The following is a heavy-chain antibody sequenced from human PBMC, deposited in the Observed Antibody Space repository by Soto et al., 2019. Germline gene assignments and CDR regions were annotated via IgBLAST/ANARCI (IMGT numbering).Heavy chain of an antibody. CDR3: ARNSFDGGHFDY. J-gene: IGHJ4*02. V-gene: IGHV4-4*02. D-gene: IGHD3-16*01. CDR2: IYHGGNT. Sequence: PSETLSLTCAVSGGSISSNNWWSWVRQPPGKGLDWIGEIYHGGNTNFNPSLESRVTISVDKSKNQFSLKLSSVTAADTAVYYCARNSFDGGHFDYWGQGTLVTVSS. CDR1: GGSISSNNW.